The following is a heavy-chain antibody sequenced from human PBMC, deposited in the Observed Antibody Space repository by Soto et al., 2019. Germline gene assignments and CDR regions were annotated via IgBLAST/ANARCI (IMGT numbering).Heavy chain of an antibody. V-gene: IGHV3-74*01. D-gene: IGHD1-26*01. CDR2: IDSYSTTT. CDR3: ARGGAMGVDY. Sequence: GGSLRLSCTASGFTFNNNWMHWVRQAPGKGLVWVARIDSYSTTTNYADSVKGRFTISRDNAKNTVFLHLNSLTDEDTAVYYCARGGAMGVDYWGQGTLVTVSS. CDR1: GFTFNNNW. J-gene: IGHJ4*02.